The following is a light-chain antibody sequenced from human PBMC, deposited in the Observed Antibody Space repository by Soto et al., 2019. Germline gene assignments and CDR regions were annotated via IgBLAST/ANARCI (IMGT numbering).Light chain of an antibody. J-gene: IGLJ2*01. CDR2: DVS. CDR1: SSDVGGYNY. V-gene: IGLV2-14*01. CDR3: SSYTSSSTLVV. Sequence: QSALTQPASVSGSPGQSITISCTGTSSDVGGYNYVSWYQQHPGNAPKLMIYDVSNRPSGVSNRFSGSKSGNTASLTISGLQAEDEADYSCSSYTSSSTLVVFGGGTKVTVL.